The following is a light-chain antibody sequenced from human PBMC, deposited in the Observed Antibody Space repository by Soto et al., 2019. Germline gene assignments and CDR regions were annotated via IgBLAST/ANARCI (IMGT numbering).Light chain of an antibody. CDR2: EDN. Sequence: NFMLTQPHSVSESPGKTVTISCTRSSGSIASNYVQWYQQRPGSTPTTVISEDNQRPSGVPDQFSRSIDSSSNSASLAISGLKTEDEAVFCCQSYDSSNVVFGGGTKVTLL. V-gene: IGLV6-57*04. CDR1: SGSIASNY. J-gene: IGLJ2*01. CDR3: QSYDSSNVV.